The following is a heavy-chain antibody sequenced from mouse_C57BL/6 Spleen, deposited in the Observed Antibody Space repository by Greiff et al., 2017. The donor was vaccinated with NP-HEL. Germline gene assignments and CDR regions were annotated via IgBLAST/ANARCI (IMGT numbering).Heavy chain of an antibody. J-gene: IGHJ1*03. Sequence: EVQVVESEGGLVQPGSSMKLSCTASGFTFSDYYMAWVRQVPEKGLEWVANINYDGSSTYYLDSLKSRFIISRDNAKNILYLQMSSLKSEDTATYYCARDGPSYYGSSYWYFDVWGTGTTVTVSS. V-gene: IGHV5-16*01. CDR3: ARDGPSYYGSSYWYFDV. CDR2: INYDGSST. CDR1: GFTFSDYY. D-gene: IGHD1-1*01.